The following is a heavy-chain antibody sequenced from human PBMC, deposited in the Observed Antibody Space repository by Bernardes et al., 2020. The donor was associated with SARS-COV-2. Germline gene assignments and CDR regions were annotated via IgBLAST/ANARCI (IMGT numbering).Heavy chain of an antibody. J-gene: IGHJ4*02. D-gene: IGHD2-21*01. CDR3: ARVGICGGDCYDFDY. Sequence: VKVPRKASGYTFPNYGISLVRQAPGQGLEWMGWISAYNGNTNYAQKLQGRVTLTTDTSTSTAYMELRSLRSDDTAVYYCARVGICGGDCYDFDYWGQGTLVTVSS. V-gene: IGHV1-18*04. CDR2: ISAYNGNT. CDR1: GYTFPNYG.